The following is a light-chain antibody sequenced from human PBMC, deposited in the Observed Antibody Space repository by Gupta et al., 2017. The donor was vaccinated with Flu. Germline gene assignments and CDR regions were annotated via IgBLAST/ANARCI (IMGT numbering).Light chain of an antibody. CDR1: QSVSNN. CDR2: GAS. J-gene: IGKJ2*01. Sequence: EVVMTQSPATLSVSPGERATLSCRASQSVSNNLAWYQQKPGQPPRLLIYGASTTDPGLPARFSGSGSGTEFTLTISSGQAEDFAVYYCQQYNNWPPYTFGQGTKLEIK. V-gene: IGKV3-15*01. CDR3: QQYNNWPPYT.